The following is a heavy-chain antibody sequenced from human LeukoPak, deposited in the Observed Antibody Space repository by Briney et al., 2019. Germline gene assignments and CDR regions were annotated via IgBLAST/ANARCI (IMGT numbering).Heavy chain of an antibody. CDR1: GGSISSSSYY. D-gene: IGHD5-18*01. J-gene: IGHJ4*02. V-gene: IGHV4-39*07. CDR3: ARDHHSYGYY. CDR2: IYYSGST. Sequence: SETLSLTCTVSGGSISSSSYYWGWIRQPPGKGLEWIGSIYYSGSTYYNPSLKSRVTISVDTSKNQFSLKLSSVTAADTAVYYCARDHHSYGYYWGQGTLVTVSS.